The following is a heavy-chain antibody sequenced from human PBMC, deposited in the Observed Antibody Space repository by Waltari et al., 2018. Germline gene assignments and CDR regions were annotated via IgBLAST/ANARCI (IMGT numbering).Heavy chain of an antibody. D-gene: IGHD2-15*01. CDR3: AVGYCSGDSCSVYFDY. Sequence: QVQLQQGGAVLLKPSETLSLTCAVYGGSFSGYYWSWIRQPPGKGLEWIGEINHSGSPNSNPCLKRLVTVAVDTAKNQFSQKVNFVTAAETAVYYCAVGYCSGDSCSVYFDYWGQGTLVTVSS. J-gene: IGHJ4*02. CDR1: GGSFSGYY. V-gene: IGHV4-34*02. CDR2: INHSGSP.